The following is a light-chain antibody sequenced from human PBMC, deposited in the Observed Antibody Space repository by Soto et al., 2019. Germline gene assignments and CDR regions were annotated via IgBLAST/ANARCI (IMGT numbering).Light chain of an antibody. V-gene: IGKV3-20*01. CDR2: DAS. Sequence: EIVLTQSPGTLSLSPGERATLSCRASQSVSSNYLAWYQQRPGQAPRLLIYDASSRVTGIPDRFTASESGTDFTLTISRLEPEDFAVYYCQQYGGSPLVTFGGGTKVEIK. CDR3: QQYGGSPLVT. CDR1: QSVSSNY. J-gene: IGKJ4*01.